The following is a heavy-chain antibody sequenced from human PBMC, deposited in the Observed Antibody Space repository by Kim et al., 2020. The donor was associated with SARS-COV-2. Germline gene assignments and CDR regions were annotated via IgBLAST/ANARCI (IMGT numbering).Heavy chain of an antibody. D-gene: IGHD3-10*01. V-gene: IGHV5-51*01. CDR3: ASPRFYGSGGYTVY. CDR1: GNSFINNW. Sequence: GESLKISCKGSGNSFINNWIGWVRQMPGKGLEWVGIIYPRDSDTRFSPSFRGQVTISADKSITTVYLQWTSLKASDTAMYYCASPRFYGSGGYTVYWGRGTLVTVSA. J-gene: IGHJ4*02. CDR2: IYPRDSDT.